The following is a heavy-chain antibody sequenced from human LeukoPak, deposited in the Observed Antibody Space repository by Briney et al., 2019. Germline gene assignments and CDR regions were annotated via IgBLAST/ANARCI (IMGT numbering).Heavy chain of an antibody. CDR2: IYHSGST. CDR3: AKNCRGLPDEPFDY. Sequence: SETLSLTCTVSGYSISNGYYWGWIRQPPGKGLEWIGEIYHSGSTNYNPSLKSRVTISVDKSKNQFSLKLSSVTAVDTAVYYCAKNCRGLPDEPFDYWGQGTLVTVSS. D-gene: IGHD4-17*01. V-gene: IGHV4-38-2*02. J-gene: IGHJ4*02. CDR1: GYSISNGYY.